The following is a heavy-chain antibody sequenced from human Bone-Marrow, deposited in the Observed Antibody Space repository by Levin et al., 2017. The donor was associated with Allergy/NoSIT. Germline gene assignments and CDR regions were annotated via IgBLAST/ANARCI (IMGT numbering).Heavy chain of an antibody. CDR3: AKGGVDYYEGTHYSLRYFFDS. CDR1: GFTFSNFG. J-gene: IGHJ4*02. Sequence: GGSLRLSCAASGFTFSNFGMSWVRQAPGKALEWVSGISGSGGATYYADSVKGRFSTSRARNTLYLQMNSLRVDDTAVYFCAKGGVDYYEGTHYSLRYFFDSWGQGTLVSVSS. D-gene: IGHD3-22*01. V-gene: IGHV3-23*01. CDR2: ISGSGGAT.